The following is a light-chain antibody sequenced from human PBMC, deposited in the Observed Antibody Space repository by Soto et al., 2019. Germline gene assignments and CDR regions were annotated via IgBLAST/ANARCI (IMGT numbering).Light chain of an antibody. Sequence: EILLTQSPATLSLSPGERATLSCRASQDVDSYLAWYQHTPGQAPRLLIYDASNRAPGIPARFSGSGSGTDFTLTISSLAPEDFAVYYCQQRNTWPFTFGPGTKVDIK. J-gene: IGKJ3*01. V-gene: IGKV3-11*01. CDR2: DAS. CDR3: QQRNTWPFT. CDR1: QDVDSY.